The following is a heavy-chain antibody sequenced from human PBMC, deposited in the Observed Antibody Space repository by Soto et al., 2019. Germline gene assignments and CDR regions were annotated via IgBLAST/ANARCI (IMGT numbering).Heavy chain of an antibody. J-gene: IGHJ4*02. CDR3: AREYCSSASCYGPDF. D-gene: IGHD2-2*01. CDR2: MSGHDGNT. CDR1: GYRLTSYG. Sequence: QVQLVQSGAEVRMPGASVKVSCKASGYRLTSYGISWVRQAPGQGLEWMGWMSGHDGNTKYTQKVQGRVTVTTDTSTSTAYMDLRSLRSDDTAVYYCAREYCSSASCYGPDFWGQGTLVTVSS. V-gene: IGHV1-18*01.